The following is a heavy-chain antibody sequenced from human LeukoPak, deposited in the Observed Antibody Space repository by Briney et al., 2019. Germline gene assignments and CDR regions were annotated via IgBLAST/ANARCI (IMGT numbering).Heavy chain of an antibody. J-gene: IGHJ4*02. CDR1: GGSISSTNW. CDR3: AREGGFYRPLDY. V-gene: IGHV4-4*02. CDR2: VHLSGRT. Sequence: SETLSLTCGVSGGSISSTNWWTWVRQPPGGGLEWIGEVHLSGRTHYNPSLESRVTMSVDMSGNHISLKLTSVTAADTAVYYCAREGGFYRPLDYSGQGTLVIVSS. D-gene: IGHD2/OR15-2a*01.